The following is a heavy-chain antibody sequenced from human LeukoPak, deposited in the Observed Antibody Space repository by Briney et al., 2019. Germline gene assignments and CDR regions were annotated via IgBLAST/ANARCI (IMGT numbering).Heavy chain of an antibody. CDR2: VYYIRST. Sequence: SETLSLTCTVSGGSISSYYWTWIGQPPGKGLNGCGYVYYIRSTHYNPSLNSRVTISVDTCKNPFSMNRSAVTAAHTPAYYSARGVPNYYDRSAYWDSGAFDIWGQGTMVTVSS. D-gene: IGHD3-22*01. J-gene: IGHJ3*02. CDR1: GGSISSYY. V-gene: IGHV4-59*01. CDR3: ARGVPNYYDRSAYWDSGAFDI.